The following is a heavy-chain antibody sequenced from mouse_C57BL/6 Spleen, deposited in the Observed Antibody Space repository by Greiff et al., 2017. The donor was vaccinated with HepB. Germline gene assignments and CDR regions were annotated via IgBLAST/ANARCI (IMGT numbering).Heavy chain of an antibody. CDR2: IDPSDSET. Sequence: VKLQQPGAELVRPGSSVKLSCKASGYTFTSYWMHWVKQRPIQGLEWIGNIDPSDSETHYNQKFKDKATLTVDKSSSTAYMQLSSLTSEDSAVYYGARKDYDYDEGYWYFDVWGTETTVTDSS. D-gene: IGHD2-4*01. V-gene: IGHV1-52*01. CDR3: ARKDYDYDEGYWYFDV. CDR1: GYTFTSYW. J-gene: IGHJ1*03.